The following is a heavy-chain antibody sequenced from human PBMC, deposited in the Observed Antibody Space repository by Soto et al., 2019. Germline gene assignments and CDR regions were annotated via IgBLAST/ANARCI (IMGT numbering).Heavy chain of an antibody. CDR2: ISYDGSNK. CDR1: GFTLSSYG. CDR3: AKSRTAMVMVDY. Sequence: GGSLRLSCAASGFTLSSYGMHWVRQAPGKGLEWVAVISYDGSNKYYADSVKGRFTISRDNSKNTLYLQMNSLRAEDTAVYYCAKSRTAMVMVDYWGQGTLVTVS. D-gene: IGHD5-18*01. J-gene: IGHJ4*02. V-gene: IGHV3-30*18.